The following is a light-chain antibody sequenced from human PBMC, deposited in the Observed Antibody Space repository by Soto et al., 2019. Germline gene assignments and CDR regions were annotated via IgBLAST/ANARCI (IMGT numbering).Light chain of an antibody. V-gene: IGLV2-14*01. CDR1: SNDVGGNIY. Sequence: QSVLTQPASVSGSTGQSITISCTGASNDVGGNIYVSWYQHHPGKAPKLMIYEVSNRPSGVSDRFSGSKSGNTASLTISGLQAEDEADYYCSSYTGSSTVLFGGGTKLTV. CDR3: SSYTGSSTVL. J-gene: IGLJ2*01. CDR2: EVS.